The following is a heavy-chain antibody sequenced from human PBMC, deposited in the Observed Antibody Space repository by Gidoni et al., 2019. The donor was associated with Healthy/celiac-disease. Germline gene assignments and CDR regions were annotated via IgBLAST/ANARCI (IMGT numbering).Heavy chain of an antibody. CDR3: ARAGWGHSSGWCRRGTPIDY. V-gene: IGHV4-34*01. CDR2: INHSGST. Sequence: QVQLQQWGAGLLKPSETLSLTCAVYGGSFRGYYWSWIRQPPGKGLEWIGEINHSGSTNYNPSLKSRVTISVDTSKNQFSLKLSSVTAADTAVYYCARAGWGHSSGWCRRGTPIDYWGQGTLVTVSS. CDR1: GGSFRGYY. D-gene: IGHD6-19*01. J-gene: IGHJ4*02.